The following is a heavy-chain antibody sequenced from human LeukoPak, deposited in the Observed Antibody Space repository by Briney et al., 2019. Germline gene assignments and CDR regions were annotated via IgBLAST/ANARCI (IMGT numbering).Heavy chain of an antibody. J-gene: IGHJ6*03. D-gene: IGHD5-18*01. CDR1: GGSIFSSNW. V-gene: IGHV4-4*02. CDR2: IFHSGST. CDR3: ARAVAGMGSSWYYYYYMDV. Sequence: PSGTLSLTCAVSGGSIFSSNWWSWVRQPPGKGLEWIGQIFHSGSTSYSPSLKSRVTISVDKSKNQFSLKLTSVTAADTAVYYCARAVAGMGSSWYYYYYMDVWGKGTTVTVSS.